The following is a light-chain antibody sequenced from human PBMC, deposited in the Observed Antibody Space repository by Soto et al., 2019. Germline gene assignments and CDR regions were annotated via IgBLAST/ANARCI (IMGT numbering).Light chain of an antibody. Sequence: EIVLTQSPGTLSLSPGERATLSCRASQSVSSSYLAWYQQKPGEAPRLLIYGASNKASGIPARFSGSESGTGFALDLRSREPDGCAGYACHRHGSAPPSTFGGGTRVRIK. CDR1: QSVSSSY. CDR3: HRHGSAPPST. J-gene: IGKJ4*01. CDR2: GAS. V-gene: IGKV3-20*01.